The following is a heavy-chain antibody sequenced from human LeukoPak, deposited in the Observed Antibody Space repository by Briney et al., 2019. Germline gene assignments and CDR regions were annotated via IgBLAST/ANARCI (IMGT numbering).Heavy chain of an antibody. CDR3: ARRCLRGNPNYYMDV. CDR2: INTDGSST. Sequence: GGSLRLSCAASGFTFSSYRMHWVRQAPGKGLVWVSRINTDGSSTSYADSVKGRFTISRDNAKNTLYLQMNSLRAEDTAVYYCARRCLRGNPNYYMDVWGKGTTVTVSS. D-gene: IGHD2/OR15-2a*01. J-gene: IGHJ6*03. CDR1: GFTFSSYR. V-gene: IGHV3-74*01.